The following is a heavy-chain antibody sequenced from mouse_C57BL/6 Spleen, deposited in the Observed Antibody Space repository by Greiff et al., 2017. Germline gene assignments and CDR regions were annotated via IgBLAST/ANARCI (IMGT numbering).Heavy chain of an antibody. CDR3: ARRPTVVDHYFDY. CDR2: IDPANGNT. D-gene: IGHD1-1*01. V-gene: IGHV14-3*01. Sequence: EVQLQQSVAELVRPGASVKLSCTASGFTFKNTYMHWVKQRPEQGLEWIGMIDPANGNTKYAAKFQGKAIIAADTSSNTAYLQLSSLTSEDTAIYCCARRPTVVDHYFDYWGQGTTLTVSS. CDR1: GFTFKNTY. J-gene: IGHJ2*01.